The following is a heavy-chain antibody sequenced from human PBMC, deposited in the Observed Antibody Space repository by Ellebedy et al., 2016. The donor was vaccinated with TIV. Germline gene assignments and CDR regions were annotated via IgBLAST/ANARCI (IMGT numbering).Heavy chain of an antibody. CDR1: GFTFDDYA. CDR3: AKAHRYYYYMDV. CDR2: ISWNSGSI. Sequence: GGSLRLXXAASGFTFDDYAMHWVRQAPGKGLEWVSGISWNSGSIGYADSVKGRFTISRDNAKNSLYLQMNSLRAEDTALYYCAKAHRYYYYMDVWGKGTTVTVSS. V-gene: IGHV3-9*01. D-gene: IGHD1-14*01. J-gene: IGHJ6*03.